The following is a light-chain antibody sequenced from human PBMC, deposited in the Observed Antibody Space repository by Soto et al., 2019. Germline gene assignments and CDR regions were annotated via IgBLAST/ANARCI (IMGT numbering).Light chain of an antibody. CDR1: QSVSSN. V-gene: IGKV3-15*01. CDR2: GAS. Sequence: EIVMTQSPATLSVSPGERATLSCRASQSVSSNLAWYQQKPGQAPRLLIYGASTRATGIPARFSGSGSGTAFTLTISSLQYEDFAFYYCQQYNNWPPFTFGPGTKVDIK. J-gene: IGKJ3*01. CDR3: QQYNNWPPFT.